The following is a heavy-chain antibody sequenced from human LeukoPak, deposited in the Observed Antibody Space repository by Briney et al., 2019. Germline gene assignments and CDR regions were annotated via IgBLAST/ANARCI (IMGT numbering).Heavy chain of an antibody. CDR1: GGSISSYY. D-gene: IGHD3-22*01. J-gene: IGHJ4*02. CDR3: ARGSDYYDSSPLGTALWYFDY. V-gene: IGHV4-59*01. Sequence: SETLSLTCTVSGGSISSYYWSWIRQPPGKGLEWIGYIYYSGSTNYNPSLKSRVTISVDTSKNQFSLKLSSVTAADTAVYYCARGSDYYDSSPLGTALWYFDYWGQGTLVTVSS. CDR2: IYYSGST.